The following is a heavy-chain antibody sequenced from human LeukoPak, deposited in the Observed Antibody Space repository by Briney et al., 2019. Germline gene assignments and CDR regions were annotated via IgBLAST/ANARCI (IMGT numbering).Heavy chain of an antibody. CDR3: ATVIAISRFDP. J-gene: IGHJ5*02. Sequence: ASVKVSCKVSGYTLTELSMHWVRQAPGKGLEWMGGFDPEDGKTIYAQKFQGRVTMTEDTSTDTAYMELSSLRSEDTAMYYCATVIAISRFDPWGQGTLVTVSS. CDR2: FDPEDGKT. CDR1: GYTLTELS. D-gene: IGHD3-3*01. V-gene: IGHV1-24*01.